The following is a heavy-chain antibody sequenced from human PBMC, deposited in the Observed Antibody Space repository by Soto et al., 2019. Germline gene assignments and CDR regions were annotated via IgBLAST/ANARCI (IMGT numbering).Heavy chain of an antibody. CDR2: ISAYNGNT. D-gene: IGHD6-19*01. J-gene: IGHJ4*02. Sequence: ASVKVSCKVSGYTLTELSMHWVRQAPGQGLEWMGWISAYNGNTNYAQKLQGRVTMTTDTSTSTAYMELRSLRSDDTAVYYCARDSSGWPLYWGQGTLVTVSS. CDR3: ARDSSGWPLY. V-gene: IGHV1-18*01. CDR1: GYTLTELS.